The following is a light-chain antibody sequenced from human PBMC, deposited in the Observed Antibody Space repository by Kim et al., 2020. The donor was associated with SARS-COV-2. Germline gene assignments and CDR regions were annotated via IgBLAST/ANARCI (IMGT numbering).Light chain of an antibody. V-gene: IGLV1-47*01. CDR2: RNN. CDR3: AAWDDSLSGWV. CDR1: SSNIGSNY. Sequence: QSVLTQPPSASGTPGQRVTISCSGSSSNIGSNYVYWYQQLPGTGPKLLIYRNNQRPSRVPDRFSGSKSGTSASLAISWLRSEDEADYYCAAWDDSLSGWVFGGGTQLTVL. J-gene: IGLJ3*02.